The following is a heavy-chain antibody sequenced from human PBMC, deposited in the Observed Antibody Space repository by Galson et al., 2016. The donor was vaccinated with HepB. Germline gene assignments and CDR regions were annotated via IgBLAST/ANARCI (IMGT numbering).Heavy chain of an antibody. CDR3: ARLAPGTMAGDY. V-gene: IGHV1-18*01. D-gene: IGHD6-25*01. CDR1: GYTFTTSG. J-gene: IGHJ4*02. Sequence: SVKVSCKASGYTFTTSGISWVRQAPGQGLEWMGWISTDSGDTKYAQKFQGGLTMTTDTSTNTAYIELSSLRSDDTAVYFCARLAPGTMAGDYWGQGTLVTVSS. CDR2: ISTDSGDT.